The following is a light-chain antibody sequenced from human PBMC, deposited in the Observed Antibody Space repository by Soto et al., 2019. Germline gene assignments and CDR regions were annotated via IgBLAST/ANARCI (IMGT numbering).Light chain of an antibody. Sequence: DIVMTQSPLSLPVTPGEPASISCRSSRSLLHSNGYNYLDWYLQKPGQSPQLLIYLGSNRASGVHDRFSGSGSGTDFTLTISRVEAEDVGLYQCMQALQAPPTFGQGNKVEIK. J-gene: IGKJ1*01. CDR1: RSLLHSNGYNY. V-gene: IGKV2-28*01. CDR2: LGS. CDR3: MQALQAPPT.